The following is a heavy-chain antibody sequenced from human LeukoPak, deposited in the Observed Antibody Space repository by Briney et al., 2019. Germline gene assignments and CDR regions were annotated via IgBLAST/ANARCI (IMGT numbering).Heavy chain of an antibody. J-gene: IGHJ4*02. D-gene: IGHD1-26*01. V-gene: IGHV3-23*01. CDR3: AKDLGFIVGGGY. CDR1: GFTFSSYV. Sequence: PGGSLRLSCAASGFTFSSYVMNWVRQAPGKGLEWVSAISGSGGSTYYADSVKGRFTISRDNSKKTLYLQMNSLRAEDTAVYYCAKDLGFIVGGGYWGQGTLVTVSS. CDR2: ISGSGGST.